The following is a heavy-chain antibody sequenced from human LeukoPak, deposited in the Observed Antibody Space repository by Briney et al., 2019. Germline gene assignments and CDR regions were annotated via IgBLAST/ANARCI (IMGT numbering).Heavy chain of an antibody. J-gene: IGHJ6*02. CDR3: AREDGNWLIDYYYGMDV. D-gene: IGHD3-9*01. CDR1: GFTFSSYA. CDR2: ISGSGGST. Sequence: PGGSLRLSCAASGFTFSSYAMSWVRQAPGKGLEWVSAISGSGGSTYYADSVKGRFTISRDNAKNSLYLQMNSLRAEDTAVYYCAREDGNWLIDYYYGMDVWGQGTTVTVSS. V-gene: IGHV3-23*01.